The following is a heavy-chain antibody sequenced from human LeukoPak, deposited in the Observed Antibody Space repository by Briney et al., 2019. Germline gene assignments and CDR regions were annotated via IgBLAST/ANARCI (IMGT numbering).Heavy chain of an antibody. CDR2: IGTSGSI. J-gene: IGHJ4*02. V-gene: IGHV3-69-1*01. D-gene: IGHD5-18*01. CDR3: ARDLNPVGGYSYGPHFDY. CDR1: GFTFSDYT. Sequence: GGSLRLSCATSGFTFSDYTMNWVRQAPGKGLEWVSSIGTSGSIYYANSVRGRFTIPRDNSKNTLYLQMNSLRAEDTAVYYCARDLNPVGGYSYGPHFDYWGQGTLVTVSS.